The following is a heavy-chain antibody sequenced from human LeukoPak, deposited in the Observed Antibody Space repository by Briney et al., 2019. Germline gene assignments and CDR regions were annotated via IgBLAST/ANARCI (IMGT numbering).Heavy chain of an antibody. Sequence: GGSLRLSCVASGFTFSSYAMSWVRQAPGKGLEWVSGISGSGGSTYYADSVKGRFTITRDNSKNTLFLQMNSLRAVDTAVYYCAKETYSSGWYPYFDYWGQGTLVTVSS. CDR1: GFTFSSYA. V-gene: IGHV3-23*01. CDR3: AKETYSSGWYPYFDY. J-gene: IGHJ4*02. D-gene: IGHD6-19*01. CDR2: ISGSGGST.